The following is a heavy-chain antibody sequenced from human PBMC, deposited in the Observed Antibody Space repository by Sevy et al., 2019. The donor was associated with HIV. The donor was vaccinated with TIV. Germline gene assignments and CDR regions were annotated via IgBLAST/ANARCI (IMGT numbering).Heavy chain of an antibody. J-gene: IGHJ4*02. Sequence: ASVKVSCKVFGYTLSELSMHWVRQTPGKGLEWMGSFDPEDGETIYAQKFQGRVAMTEDTSTDTAYMELRSLRSEDTAVFYCAITKDYYDNSGYPFDYWGQGTLVIVSS. CDR3: AITKDYYDNSGYPFDY. D-gene: IGHD3-22*01. CDR1: GYTLSELS. V-gene: IGHV1-24*01. CDR2: FDPEDGET.